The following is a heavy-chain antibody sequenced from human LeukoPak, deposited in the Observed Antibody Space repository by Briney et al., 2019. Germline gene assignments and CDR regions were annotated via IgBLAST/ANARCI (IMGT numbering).Heavy chain of an antibody. J-gene: IGHJ4*02. CDR3: VRENRLSPDDSSGPALTL. D-gene: IGHD3-22*01. CDR1: GFTFSTYN. Sequence: GGSLRLSCAASGFTFSTYNMNWVRQAPGKGLEWVSDIDYSSSTIHYADSVKGRFTISRDNPKNSLYLQMNNLRAEDTAVYYCVRENRLSPDDSSGPALTLWGQGTLVTVSS. V-gene: IGHV3-48*04. CDR2: IDYSSSTI.